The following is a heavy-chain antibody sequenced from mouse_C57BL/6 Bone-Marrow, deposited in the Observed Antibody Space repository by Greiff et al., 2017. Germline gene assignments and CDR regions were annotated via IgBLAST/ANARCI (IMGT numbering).Heavy chain of an antibody. J-gene: IGHJ2*01. V-gene: IGHV1-80*01. CDR2: IYPGDGDT. Sequence: QVQLQQSGAELVKPGASVKISCKASGYAFSSYWMNWVKQRPGKGLEWIGQIYPGDGDTNYNGKFKGKATLTADKSSSTAYMQLSSLTSEDSAVYFCARRAHTGTRYYCDYWGQGTTLTVSS. CDR1: GYAFSSYW. D-gene: IGHD4-1*01. CDR3: ARRAHTGTRYYCDY.